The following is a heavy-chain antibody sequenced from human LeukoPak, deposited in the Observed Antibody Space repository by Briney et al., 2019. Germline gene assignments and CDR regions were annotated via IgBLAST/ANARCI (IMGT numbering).Heavy chain of an antibody. Sequence: SVKVSCKASGGTFSSYAISWVRQAPGQGLEWKGGIIPIFGTANYAQKFQGRVTITTDESTSTAYMELSSLRSEDTAVYYCAIFDPGYCSSTSCPDVWGKGTTVTVSS. CDR3: AIFDPGYCSSTSCPDV. J-gene: IGHJ6*04. CDR2: IIPIFGTA. D-gene: IGHD2-2*01. CDR1: GGTFSSYA. V-gene: IGHV1-69*05.